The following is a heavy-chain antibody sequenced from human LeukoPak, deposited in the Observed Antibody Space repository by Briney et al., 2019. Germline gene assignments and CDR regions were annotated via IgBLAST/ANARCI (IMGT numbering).Heavy chain of an antibody. CDR1: GGTLSSHA. CDR2: IIPIFGTA. J-gene: IGHJ4*02. Sequence: GASVKVSFKASGGTLSSHAISRGRQPPGQRLEWMGGIIPIFGTANYAQKFQGRVTITTDESTSTAYMELSSLRSEDTAVYYCARDQGELELDYWGQGTLVTVSS. V-gene: IGHV1-69*05. D-gene: IGHD1-7*01. CDR3: ARDQGELELDY.